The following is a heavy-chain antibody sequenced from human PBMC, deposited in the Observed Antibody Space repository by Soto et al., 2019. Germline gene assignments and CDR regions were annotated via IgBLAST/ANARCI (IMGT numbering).Heavy chain of an antibody. CDR1: GFSLSTSGVG. CDR2: IYWDDDK. J-gene: IGHJ4*02. CDR3: TLSTIVGTILRFDF. Sequence: QITLKESGPTLVKPTQTLTLTCTLSGFSLSTSGVGVGWIRQPPGKALEWLALIYWDDDKRYSPSLKSRVTTTTDTSKNQVALTMTNIDPVDTATYYCTLSTIVGTILRFDFWGQGTLVTVSS. V-gene: IGHV2-5*02. D-gene: IGHD5-12*01.